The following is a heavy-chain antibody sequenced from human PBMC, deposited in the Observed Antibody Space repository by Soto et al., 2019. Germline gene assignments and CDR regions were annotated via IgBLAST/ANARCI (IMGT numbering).Heavy chain of an antibody. J-gene: IGHJ3*02. D-gene: IGHD3-16*02. V-gene: IGHV4-31*03. CDR1: GGSISSGGYY. CDR2: IYYSGST. CDR3: ASSYYDYVWGSYRYAFDI. Sequence: SETLSLTCTVSGGSISSGGYYWGWIRQHPGKGLEWIGYIYYSGSTYYNPSLKSRVTISVDTSKNQFSLKLSSVTAADTAVYYCASSYYDYVWGSYRYAFDIWGQGTMVTVSS.